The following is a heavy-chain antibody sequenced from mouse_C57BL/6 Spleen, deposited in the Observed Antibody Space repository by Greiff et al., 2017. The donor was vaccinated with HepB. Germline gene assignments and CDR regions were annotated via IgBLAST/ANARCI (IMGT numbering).Heavy chain of an antibody. CDR1: GFTFSSYT. V-gene: IGHV5-9*01. Sequence: EVNVVESGGGLVKPGGSLKLSCAASGFTFSSYTMSWVRQTPEKRLEWVATISGGGGNTYYPDSVKGRVTITRDNAKNTLYLQMSSLRSEDTALDYCARSGFYAMDYWGQGTSVTVSS. CDR2: ISGGGGNT. D-gene: IGHD1-3*01. CDR3: ARSGFYAMDY. J-gene: IGHJ4*01.